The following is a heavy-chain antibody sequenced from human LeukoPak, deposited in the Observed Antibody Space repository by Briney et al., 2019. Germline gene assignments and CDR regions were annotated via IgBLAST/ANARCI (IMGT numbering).Heavy chain of an antibody. V-gene: IGHV4-38-2*02. CDR1: GYSISSGYY. J-gene: IGHJ3*02. CDR3: ARGVHAFDI. D-gene: IGHD4/OR15-4a*01. Sequence: PSETLSLTCTVSGYSISSGYYWGWIRQPPGKGLEWIGSIYHSGSTNYNPSLKSRVTISVDTSKNQFSLKLSSVTAADTAVYYCARGVHAFDIWGQGTMVTVSS. CDR2: IYHSGST.